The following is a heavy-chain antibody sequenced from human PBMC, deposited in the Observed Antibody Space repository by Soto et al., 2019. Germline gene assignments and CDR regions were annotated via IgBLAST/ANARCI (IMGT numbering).Heavy chain of an antibody. Sequence: SETLSLTCTVSGCSISSDDYYWSWIRQAPGRGLEWIGYIHSSGSIYYNPSLKSRATMSIDTAGNQFSLKVSSVTVADTAVYYCARDLDGLHDDTSGPFPRPGWGQGTLVTVSS. V-gene: IGHV4-30-4*01. CDR1: GCSISSDDYY. D-gene: IGHD3-22*01. CDR2: IHSSGSI. J-gene: IGHJ1*01. CDR3: ARDLDGLHDDTSGPFPRPG.